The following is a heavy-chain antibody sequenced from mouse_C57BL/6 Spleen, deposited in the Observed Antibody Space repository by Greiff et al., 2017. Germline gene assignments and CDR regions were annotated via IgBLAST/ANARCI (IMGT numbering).Heavy chain of an antibody. Sequence: EVQLQQSGTVLARPGASVKMSCKTSGYTFTSYWMHWVKQRPGQGLEWIGAIYPGNSDTSYNQKFKGKAKLTAVTSASTAYMELSSLTNEDSAVYYCTRCYYGSSYDYFDVWGTGTTVTVSS. V-gene: IGHV1-5*01. CDR3: TRCYYGSSYDYFDV. D-gene: IGHD1-1*01. J-gene: IGHJ1*03. CDR1: GYTFTSYW. CDR2: IYPGNSDT.